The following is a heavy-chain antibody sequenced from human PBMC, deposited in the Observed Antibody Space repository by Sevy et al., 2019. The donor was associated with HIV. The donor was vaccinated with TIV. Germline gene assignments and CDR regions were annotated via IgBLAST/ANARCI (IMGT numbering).Heavy chain of an antibody. CDR1: GFTFSSYW. J-gene: IGHJ4*02. V-gene: IGHV3-7*01. CDR2: IKQDGSEK. D-gene: IGHD2-15*01. Sequence: GGSLRLSCAASGFTFSSYWMSWVRQAPGKGLEWVANIKQDGSEKYYGDSVKGRFTISRDNAKNSVYLQMNSLRAEDTAVYYCARDRAGCSGGSCYLFDYWGQGTLVTVSS. CDR3: ARDRAGCSGGSCYLFDY.